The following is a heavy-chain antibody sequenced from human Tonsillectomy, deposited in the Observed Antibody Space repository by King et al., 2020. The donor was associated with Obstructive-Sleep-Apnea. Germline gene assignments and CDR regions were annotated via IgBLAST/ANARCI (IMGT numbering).Heavy chain of an antibody. V-gene: IGHV5-10-1*01. CDR2: SDPSDSYT. CDR1: GYSFTTYW. Sequence: QLVQSGAEVKKPGESLRISCKGSGYSFTTYWISWVRQMPGKGLEWMGRSDPSDSYTKYSPSFQGHVTISADKSISTAYLQWSSLKASDTAIYYCARLPSSSSWSIKYYSDYWGQGTLVTVSS. CDR3: ARLPSSSSWSIKYYSDY. J-gene: IGHJ4*02. D-gene: IGHD6-13*01.